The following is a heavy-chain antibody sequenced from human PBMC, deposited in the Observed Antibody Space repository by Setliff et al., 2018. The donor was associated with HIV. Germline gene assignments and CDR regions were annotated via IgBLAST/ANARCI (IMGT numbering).Heavy chain of an antibody. Sequence: GGSLRLSCAASGFTFSSYSMNWVRQAPGKGLEWVSYISSSSSTIYYADSVKGRFTISRDNAKNSLYLQMNSLRAEDTAVYYCARGSSWYGSLIYYFDYWGQGTLVTVSS. D-gene: IGHD6-13*01. CDR2: ISSSSSTI. CDR3: ARGSSWYGSLIYYFDY. V-gene: IGHV3-48*04. J-gene: IGHJ4*02. CDR1: GFTFSSYS.